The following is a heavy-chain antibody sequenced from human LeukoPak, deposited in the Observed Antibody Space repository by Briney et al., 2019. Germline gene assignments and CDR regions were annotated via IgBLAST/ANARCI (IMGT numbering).Heavy chain of an antibody. V-gene: IGHV1-69*06. CDR1: GGTFSSYA. J-gene: IGHJ4*02. D-gene: IGHD6-19*01. CDR3: ARGPRWLSPGYFDY. Sequence: SVKVSCKASGGTFSSYAISWVRQAPGQGLEWMGGIIPIFGTANYAQKFQGRVTITADKSTSTAYMELSSLRSEDTAVYYCARGPRWLSPGYFDYWGQGTLVTVSS. CDR2: IIPIFGTA.